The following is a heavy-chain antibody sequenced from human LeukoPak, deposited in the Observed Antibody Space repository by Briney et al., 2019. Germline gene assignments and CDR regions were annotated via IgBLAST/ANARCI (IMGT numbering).Heavy chain of an antibody. CDR3: ATVSNFDY. CDR1: GFTFDDYA. J-gene: IGHJ4*02. Sequence: QTGGSLRFSCAASGFTFDDYAMHWVRQAPVKGLEWVSLISGDGGSTYYADSVKGRFTISRDNSKNSLYLQMNSLRTEDTALYYCATVSNFDYWGQGTLVTVSS. V-gene: IGHV3-43*02. D-gene: IGHD2-8*01. CDR2: ISGDGGST.